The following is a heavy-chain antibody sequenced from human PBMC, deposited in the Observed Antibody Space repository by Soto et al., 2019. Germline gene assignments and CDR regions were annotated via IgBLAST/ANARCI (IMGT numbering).Heavy chain of an antibody. CDR3: ARVVILVPTASTHYYYHMDV. D-gene: IGHD2-2*01. CDR2: IIPIVGTG. J-gene: IGHJ6*02. Sequence: QVQLVQSGAEVRKPGSSVTVSCKASGGTFSNYAISWVRQAPGQGLEWMGGIIPIVGTGSYAQKFQGRVTITADEPRTTAYMELRSLRFEDTAVYYCARVVILVPTASTHYYYHMDVWGPGTTVTVSS. V-gene: IGHV1-69*01. CDR1: GGTFSNYA.